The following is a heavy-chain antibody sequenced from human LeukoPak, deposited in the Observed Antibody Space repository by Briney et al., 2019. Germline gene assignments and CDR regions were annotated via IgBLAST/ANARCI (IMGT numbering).Heavy chain of an antibody. Sequence: SETLSLTCTVSGGSISSSSYSWGWIRQPPGKGLEWIGSIYYNGSTYYNPSLKSRVTISVDTSKNQFSLKLSSVTAADTAVYYCARNSHPTTYFDFWGQGTLVTVSS. J-gene: IGHJ4*02. D-gene: IGHD1-7*01. V-gene: IGHV4-39*01. CDR2: IYYNGST. CDR1: GGSISSSSYS. CDR3: ARNSHPTTYFDF.